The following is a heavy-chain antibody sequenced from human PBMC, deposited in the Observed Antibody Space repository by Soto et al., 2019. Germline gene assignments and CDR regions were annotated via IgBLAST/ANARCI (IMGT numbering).Heavy chain of an antibody. Sequence: SETLSLTCTFSGGSISSGDYYWSWIRQPPGMGLEWIGYIYYSGSTYYNPSLKSRVTISVDTSKNQFSLKLSSVTAADTAVYYCARGVSGITIFGVADDAFDIWGQGTMLTVSS. CDR3: ARGVSGITIFGVADDAFDI. CDR1: GGSISSGDYY. J-gene: IGHJ3*02. CDR2: IYYSGST. D-gene: IGHD3-3*01. V-gene: IGHV4-30-4*01.